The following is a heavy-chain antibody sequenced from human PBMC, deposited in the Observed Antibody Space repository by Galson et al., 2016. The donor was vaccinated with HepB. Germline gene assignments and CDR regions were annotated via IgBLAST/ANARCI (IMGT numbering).Heavy chain of an antibody. V-gene: IGHV3-11*01. J-gene: IGHJ4*02. CDR1: GFTFSDYY. D-gene: IGHD2-8*01. CDR3: AKSLYGGMDY. CDR2: ISYGGGTT. Sequence: SLRLSCAASGFTFSDYYMTWIRQAPGKGLEWVSYISYGGGTTYYADSVKGRFTISRDNAKNSLYLQMNGLRGEDTAVYYCAKSLYGGMDYWGQGTLVTVSS.